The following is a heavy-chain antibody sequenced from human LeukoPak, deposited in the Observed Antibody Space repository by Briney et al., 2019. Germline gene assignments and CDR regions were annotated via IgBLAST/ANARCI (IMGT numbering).Heavy chain of an antibody. CDR1: GFTFSSYG. J-gene: IGHJ4*02. CDR2: IWYDGSNK. Sequence: GGSLRLSCAASGFTFSSYGMHWVRQAPGKGLEWVAVIWYDGSNKYYADSVKGRFTISRDNSKNTLYLQMNSLRAEDTAVYYCARGVSSSLDGGQYFDYWGQGTLVTVSS. CDR3: ARGVSSSLDGGQYFDY. D-gene: IGHD6-6*01. V-gene: IGHV3-33*01.